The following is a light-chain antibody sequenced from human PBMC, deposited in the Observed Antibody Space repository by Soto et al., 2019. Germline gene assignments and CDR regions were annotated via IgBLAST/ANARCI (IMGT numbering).Light chain of an antibody. CDR1: QSVSSSY. CDR2: GAS. Sequence: EIVLTQSPGTLSLSPGERATLSCRASQSVSSSYLAWYQQKPGQAPRLLIYGASSMDTGVPERFSGSGSGTDFTLTISRLEPEDFAVYYCQQYGSSPITFGQGTRLEIK. V-gene: IGKV3-20*01. CDR3: QQYGSSPIT. J-gene: IGKJ5*01.